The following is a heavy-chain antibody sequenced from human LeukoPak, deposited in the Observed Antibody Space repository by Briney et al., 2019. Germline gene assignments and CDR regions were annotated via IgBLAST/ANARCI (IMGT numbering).Heavy chain of an antibody. CDR3: PREPHYGDYSLFDY. V-gene: IGHV3-53*01. CDR1: GFTVSSNY. J-gene: IGHJ4*02. Sequence: PGGSLRLSCAASGFTVSSNYMSWVRQAPGKGLEWVSFIYSGGSTYYADSVKGGFTISRDNFKNPLYLQMISVRAEDTAVYYCPREPHYGDYSLFDYWGQGTLVTVSS. D-gene: IGHD4-17*01. CDR2: IYSGGST.